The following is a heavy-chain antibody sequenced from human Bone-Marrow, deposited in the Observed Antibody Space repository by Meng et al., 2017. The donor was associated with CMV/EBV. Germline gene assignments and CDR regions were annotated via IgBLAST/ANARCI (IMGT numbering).Heavy chain of an antibody. J-gene: IGHJ4*02. Sequence: GESLKISCAASGFTFSNYWMHWVRQVPGKGLVWVSRINSDGSTTTYADSVKGRFTISRDNAKNTLYLQMNSLRVEDTAVYFCARAGGYYYCSGNYYRYFENWGQGTLVTVSS. CDR1: GFTFSNYW. CDR3: ARAGGYYYCSGNYYRYFEN. CDR2: INSDGSTT. V-gene: IGHV3-74*01. D-gene: IGHD3-10*01.